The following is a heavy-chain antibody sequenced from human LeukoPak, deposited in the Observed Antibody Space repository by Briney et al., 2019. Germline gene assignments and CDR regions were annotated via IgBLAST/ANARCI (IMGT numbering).Heavy chain of an antibody. D-gene: IGHD3-10*01. CDR1: GGSISSYY. Sequence: SETLSLTCTVSGGSISSYYWSWIRQPPGKGLEWIGYIYYSGSTNYNPSLKSRVTISVDTSKNQFSLKLSSVTAADTAVYYCARHVYYYGSGTPNWFDPWGQGTLVTVSS. CDR3: ARHVYYYGSGTPNWFDP. V-gene: IGHV4-59*08. J-gene: IGHJ5*02. CDR2: IYYSGST.